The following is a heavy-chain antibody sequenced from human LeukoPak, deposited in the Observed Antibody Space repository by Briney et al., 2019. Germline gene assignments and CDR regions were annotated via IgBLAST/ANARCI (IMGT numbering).Heavy chain of an antibody. D-gene: IGHD5-18*01. V-gene: IGHV3-48*03. Sequence: GGSLRLSCAASGFSFSSYEMKWVRQAPGKGLEWVSYISSSGSTIYYADSVKGRFTISRDNAKNSLYLQMNSLRPEDTAVYYCAKVPLRAAYTAFDYWGQGTLVTVPS. CDR2: ISSSGSTI. CDR1: GFSFSSYE. CDR3: AKVPLRAAYTAFDY. J-gene: IGHJ4*02.